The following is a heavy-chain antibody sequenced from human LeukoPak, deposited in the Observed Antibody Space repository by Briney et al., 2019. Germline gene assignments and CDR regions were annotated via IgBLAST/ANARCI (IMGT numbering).Heavy chain of an antibody. V-gene: IGHV4-34*01. CDR1: GGSISNYY. J-gene: IGHJ4*02. CDR2: INHSGST. Sequence: SETLSLTCTVSGGSISNYYWSWIRQPPGKGLEWIGEINHSGSTNYNPSLKSRVTISVDTSKNQFYLKLNSVTPEDTAVYYCARGAGYSSSHPMIDRLDYWGQGTLVTVSS. D-gene: IGHD6-13*01. CDR3: ARGAGYSSSHPMIDRLDY.